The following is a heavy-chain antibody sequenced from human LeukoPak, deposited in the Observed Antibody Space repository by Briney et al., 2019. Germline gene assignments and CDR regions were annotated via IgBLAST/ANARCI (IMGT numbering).Heavy chain of an antibody. CDR3: ARNRKYCSGGSCYWFDP. CDR1: GFTFSNYV. Sequence: GGSLRLSCAASGFTFSNYVMNWVRQAPGKGLEWVSGISGSGGSTYFGDSVKGRFTISRDNSKNTLYLQMNSLRAEDTAVYYCARNRKYCSGGSCYWFDPWGQGTLVTVSS. D-gene: IGHD2-15*01. V-gene: IGHV3-23*01. J-gene: IGHJ5*02. CDR2: ISGSGGST.